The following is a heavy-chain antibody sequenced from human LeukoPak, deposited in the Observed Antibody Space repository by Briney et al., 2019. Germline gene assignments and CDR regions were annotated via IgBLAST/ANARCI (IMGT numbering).Heavy chain of an antibody. Sequence: SETLSLTCTVSGYSISNGYYWGWIRQPPGTGLEWIGSIYPSGSTFYNPSLKSRVTISVDTSKNQFSLRLSSVTAADTAVYYCATSYASSWYWNWFDPWGQGTLVTVSS. CDR1: GYSISNGYY. CDR2: IYPSGST. V-gene: IGHV4-38-2*02. J-gene: IGHJ5*02. D-gene: IGHD6-13*01. CDR3: ATSYASSWYWNWFDP.